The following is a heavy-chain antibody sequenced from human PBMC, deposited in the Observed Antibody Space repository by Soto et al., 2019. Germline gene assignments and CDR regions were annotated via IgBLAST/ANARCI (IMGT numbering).Heavy chain of an antibody. CDR2: ISSTTNYI. CDR3: ARESEDLTSNFDY. CDR1: GFTFTRYS. V-gene: IGHV3-21*06. Sequence: GGSLRLSCAASGFTFTRYSMNWVRQAPGKGLEWVSSISSTTNYIYYGDSMKGRFTISRDNAKNSLYLEMNSLRAEDTAVYYCARESEDLTSNFDYWGQGTLVTVYS. J-gene: IGHJ4*02.